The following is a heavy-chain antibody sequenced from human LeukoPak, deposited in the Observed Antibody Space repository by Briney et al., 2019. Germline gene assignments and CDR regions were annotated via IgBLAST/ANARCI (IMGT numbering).Heavy chain of an antibody. CDR1: GYTFTYRY. CDR2: ITPFNGNT. Sequence: VALVKVSCKASGYTFTYRYLHWVRQAPGQALEWMGWITPFNGNTNYAQKFQDRVTITRDRSMSTAYMELSSLRSEDTAMYYCANGPDGYNTYWGQGTLVTVSS. CDR3: ANGPDGYNTY. D-gene: IGHD5-24*01. V-gene: IGHV1-45*02. J-gene: IGHJ4*02.